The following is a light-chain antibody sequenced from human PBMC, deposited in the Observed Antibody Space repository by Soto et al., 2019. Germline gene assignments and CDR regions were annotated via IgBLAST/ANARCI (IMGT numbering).Light chain of an antibody. V-gene: IGKV1-5*03. CDR1: QSISSW. CDR3: QQYNSYSIT. CDR2: KAS. Sequence: PSTLSASVGDRVTITCRASQSISSWLAWYQQKPGKAPKLLIYKASSLESGVPSRFSGSGSGTEFTLTISSLQPDDFATYYCQQYNSYSITFGQGTRLEIK. J-gene: IGKJ5*01.